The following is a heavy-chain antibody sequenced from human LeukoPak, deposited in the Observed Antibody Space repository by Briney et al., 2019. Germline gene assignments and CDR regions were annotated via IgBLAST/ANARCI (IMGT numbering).Heavy chain of an antibody. CDR3: AKYFWEDIVVVVAATLGDY. CDR2: ISGSGGST. D-gene: IGHD2-15*01. CDR1: GFTFSSYA. J-gene: IGHJ4*02. V-gene: IGHV3-23*01. Sequence: GGSLRLSCAASGFTFSSYAMSWVRQAPGKGLERVSAISGSGGSTYYADSVKGRFTISRDNSKNTLYLQMNSLRAEDTAVYYCAKYFWEDIVVVVAATLGDYWGQGTLVTVSS.